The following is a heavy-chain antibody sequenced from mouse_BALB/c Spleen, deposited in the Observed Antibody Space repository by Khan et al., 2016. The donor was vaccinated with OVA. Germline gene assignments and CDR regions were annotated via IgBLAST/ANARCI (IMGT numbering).Heavy chain of an antibody. V-gene: IGHV3-2*02. CDR1: GYSITSDYA. Sequence: EVQLQESGPGLVKPSQSLSLTCTVTGYSITSDYAWNWIRQFPGNKLEWMGYISYSGRTSYNPSLKSRISITRDTSNNQFFLQLNSVTTEDTATFSVARPGTMPTVVAPNFDYWGQGPPLTVSS. D-gene: IGHD1-1*01. J-gene: IGHJ2*01. CDR3: ARPGTMPTVVAPNFDY. CDR2: ISYSGRT.